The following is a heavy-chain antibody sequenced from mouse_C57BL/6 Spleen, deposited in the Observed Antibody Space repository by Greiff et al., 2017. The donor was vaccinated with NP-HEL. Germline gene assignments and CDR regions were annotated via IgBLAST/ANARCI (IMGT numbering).Heavy chain of an antibody. CDR2: IDPETGGT. V-gene: IGHV1-15*01. D-gene: IGHD1-1*01. CDR1: GYTFTDYE. Sequence: LVESGAELVRPGASVTLSCKASGYTFTDYEMHWVKQTPVHGLEWIGAIDPETGGTAYNQKFKGKAILTADKSSSTAYMELRSLTSEDSAVYYCTRRVLRYYYAMDYWGQGTSVTVSS. J-gene: IGHJ4*01. CDR3: TRRVLRYYYAMDY.